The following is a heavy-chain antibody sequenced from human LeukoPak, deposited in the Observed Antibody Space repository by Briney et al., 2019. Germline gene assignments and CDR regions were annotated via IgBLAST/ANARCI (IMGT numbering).Heavy chain of an antibody. D-gene: IGHD3-16*01. V-gene: IGHV4-59*08. CDR2: IYYSGSA. J-gene: IGHJ4*02. CDR3: ARGAPRGIDY. CDR1: GGSISRYY. Sequence: KASETLSLTCTVSGGSISRYYWSWIRQPPGKGLEWIGYIYYSGSANYNPSLKSRVTISVDTSKNQFSLKLSSVTAADTAVYYCARGAPRGIDYWGQGTLVTVSS.